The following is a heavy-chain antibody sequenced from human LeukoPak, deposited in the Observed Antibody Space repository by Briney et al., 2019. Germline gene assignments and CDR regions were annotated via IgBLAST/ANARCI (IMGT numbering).Heavy chain of an antibody. Sequence: GASVKVSCKASGYTFTSYYMRWVRQAPGQGLEWMGIINPSGGSTSYAQKCQGRVTMTRDTSTSTVYMELSSLRSDDTAVYYCAREYYYDSSGYYRGSNAFDIWGQGTMVTVSS. CDR3: AREYYYDSSGYYRGSNAFDI. J-gene: IGHJ3*02. V-gene: IGHV1-46*01. CDR2: INPSGGST. D-gene: IGHD3-22*01. CDR1: GYTFTSYY.